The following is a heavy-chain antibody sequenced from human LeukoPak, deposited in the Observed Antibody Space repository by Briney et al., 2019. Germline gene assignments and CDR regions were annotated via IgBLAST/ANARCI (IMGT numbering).Heavy chain of an antibody. CDR3: ARASHGSNSEFDY. D-gene: IGHD4-23*01. CDR1: GGSISSSNFY. CDR2: ISYSGST. Sequence: SETLSLTCTFTGGSISSSNFYWGWIRQPPGKGLEWIGTISYSGSTYYNPSLKSRVTISVDTSKNQFSRKLSSVTAADTAVYYCARASHGSNSEFDYWGQGTLVTVSS. J-gene: IGHJ4*02. V-gene: IGHV4-39*07.